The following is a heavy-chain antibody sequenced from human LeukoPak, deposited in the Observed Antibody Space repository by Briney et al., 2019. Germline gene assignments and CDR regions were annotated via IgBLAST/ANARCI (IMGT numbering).Heavy chain of an antibody. D-gene: IGHD3-22*01. Sequence: PSETLSLTCTVSGGSISSGDYYWSWIRQPPGKGLEWIGYIYYSGSTYYNPSLKSRVTISVDTSKNQFSLKLSSVTAADTAVYYCAREQPYYYDSSGSNDAFDIWGQGTMVTVSS. CDR2: IYYSGST. CDR1: GGSISSGDYY. J-gene: IGHJ3*02. CDR3: AREQPYYYDSSGSNDAFDI. V-gene: IGHV4-30-4*01.